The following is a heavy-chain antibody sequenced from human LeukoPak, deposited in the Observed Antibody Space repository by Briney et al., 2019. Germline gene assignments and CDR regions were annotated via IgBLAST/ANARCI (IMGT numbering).Heavy chain of an antibody. Sequence: GGSLRLSCAASGFTFSDYYMSWIRQAPGKGLEWVSYISSSGSTIYYADSVKGRFTISRDNAKNSLYLQMNSLRAEDTAVYYCARDIGTVPATYYMDVWGKGTTVTISS. CDR1: GFTFSDYY. CDR2: ISSSGSTI. D-gene: IGHD2-2*01. CDR3: ARDIGTVPATYYMDV. V-gene: IGHV3-11*04. J-gene: IGHJ6*03.